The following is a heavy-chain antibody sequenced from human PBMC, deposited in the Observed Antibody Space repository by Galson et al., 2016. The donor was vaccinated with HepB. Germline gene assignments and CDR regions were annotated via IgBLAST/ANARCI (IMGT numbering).Heavy chain of an antibody. Sequence: TLSFTCSVSGASISSGSHYWTWIRQHPGKGLEWIGCISYSGNAYYNPSLKSRLTISLDTSKNPFSLKLTSVTAADTAVYYCARDQRIGDGYDIWGQGTMVTVSS. V-gene: IGHV4-31*03. CDR3: ARDQRIGDGYDI. D-gene: IGHD2/OR15-2a*01. J-gene: IGHJ3*02. CDR2: ISYSGNA. CDR1: GASISSGSHY.